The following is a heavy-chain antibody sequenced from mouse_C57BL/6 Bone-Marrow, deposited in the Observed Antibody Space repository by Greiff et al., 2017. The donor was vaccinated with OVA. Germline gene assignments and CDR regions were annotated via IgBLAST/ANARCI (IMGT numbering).Heavy chain of an antibody. CDR2: INPYNGGT. V-gene: IGHV1-19*01. CDR1: GYTFTDYY. CDR3: ARGGYYSNYGDD. D-gene: IGHD2-5*01. Sequence: VQLQQSGPVLVKPGASVKMSCKASGYTFTDYYMNWVKQSHGKSLEWIGVINPYNGGTSYNQKFKGKATLTVDKSSSTAYMELNSLTSEDSAVYYCARGGYYSNYGDDWGQGTTLTVSS. J-gene: IGHJ2*01.